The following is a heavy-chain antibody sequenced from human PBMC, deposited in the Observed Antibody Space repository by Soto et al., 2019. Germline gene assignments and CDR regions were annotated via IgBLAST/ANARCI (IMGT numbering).Heavy chain of an antibody. CDR1: EFSLSTSGVG. Sequence: QITLKESGPTLVKPTQTLTLTCTFSEFSLSTSGVGVGWIRQPPGKALEWLAVIYWDGDKRYSPSLKNRLTITKDTSQNQVVLTMTNMDPVDTATYYCAHRRLFFPPDYWGQGTLVTVSS. CDR3: AHRRLFFPPDY. CDR2: IYWDGDK. V-gene: IGHV2-5*02. D-gene: IGHD3-3*01. J-gene: IGHJ4*02.